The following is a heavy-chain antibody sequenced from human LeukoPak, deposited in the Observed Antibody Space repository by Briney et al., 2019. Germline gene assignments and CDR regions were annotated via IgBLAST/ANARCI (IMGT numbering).Heavy chain of an antibody. CDR1: GYTFTSYD. Sequence: ASVKVSCKASGYTFTSYDINWVRRATGQGLEWMGWMNPNSGNTGYAQKFQGRVTITRNTSISTAYMELSSLRSEDTAVYYCARALPYSSGWYQGLFGYWGQGTLVTVSS. V-gene: IGHV1-8*01. D-gene: IGHD6-19*01. J-gene: IGHJ4*02. CDR3: ARALPYSSGWYQGLFGY. CDR2: MNPNSGNT.